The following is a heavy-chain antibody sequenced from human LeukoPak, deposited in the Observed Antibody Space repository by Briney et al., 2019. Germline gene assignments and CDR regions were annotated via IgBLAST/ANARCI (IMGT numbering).Heavy chain of an antibody. CDR2: IYPDGSET. Sequence: GESLKISCEGLGYSFSTYWSAWVRQRPGKGLEWMGIIYPDGSETRYDPSFEGQVTISADRSTSTAYLQRSSLRASDTAMYYCARASRDGYNQNFDHWGQGTLVTVSS. D-gene: IGHD5-24*01. CDR1: GYSFSTYW. CDR3: ARASRDGYNQNFDH. J-gene: IGHJ4*02. V-gene: IGHV5-51*01.